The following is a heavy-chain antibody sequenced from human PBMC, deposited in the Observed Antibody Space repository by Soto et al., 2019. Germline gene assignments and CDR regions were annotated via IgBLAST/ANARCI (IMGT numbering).Heavy chain of an antibody. CDR2: INSGGSST. V-gene: IGHV3-74*01. CDR3: ARASNVFDI. Sequence: GGSLRLSCAASGFTFSSYAMSWVRQAPGKGLEWVSRINSGGSSTTYADSVKGRFTISRDNAKNTLYLQMNSLRAEDTAVYYCARASNVFDIWRQGTMVTVSS. CDR1: GFTFSSYA. J-gene: IGHJ3*02.